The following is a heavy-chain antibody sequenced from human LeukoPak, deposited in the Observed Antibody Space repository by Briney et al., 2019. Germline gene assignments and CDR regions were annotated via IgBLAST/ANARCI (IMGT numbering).Heavy chain of an antibody. D-gene: IGHD5-12*01. J-gene: IGHJ4*02. V-gene: IGHV4-34*01. CDR3: ARSPDWLRQHNYFDY. Sequence: SETLSLTCAVYGGSFSGYYWSWIRQPPGKGLEWIGEINHSGSTNYNPSLKSRVTISVDTSKNQFSLKLSSVTAEDTAVYYCARSPDWLRQHNYFDYWGQGTLVTVSS. CDR2: INHSGST. CDR1: GGSFSGYY.